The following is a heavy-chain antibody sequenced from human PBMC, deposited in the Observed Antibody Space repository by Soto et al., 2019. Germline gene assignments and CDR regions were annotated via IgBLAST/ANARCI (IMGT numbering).Heavy chain of an antibody. V-gene: IGHV4-61*01. Sequence: ETLSLTCPVSGGSFKSGSYSWSWIRQPPGKGLEWIGYVYHTGRTSYNPSLKSRVSISMDTYKNQFSLNLDSVTAADKAVYFCARDFAYFDSWGQGTLVTVYS. CDR2: VYHTGRT. CDR3: ARDFAYFDS. J-gene: IGHJ4*02. CDR1: GGSFKSGSYS. D-gene: IGHD3-3*01.